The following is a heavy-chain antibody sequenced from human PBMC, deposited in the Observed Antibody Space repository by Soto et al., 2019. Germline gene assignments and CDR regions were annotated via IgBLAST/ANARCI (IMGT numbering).Heavy chain of an antibody. J-gene: IGHJ6*02. Sequence: ASVKVSCTASGYTFTGYYMHWVRQAPGQGLEWMGWINPNSGGTNYAQKFQGWVTMTRDTSISTAYMELSRLRSDDTAVYYCARGPWIQPNYYYYYGMDVWGQGTTVTVSS. D-gene: IGHD5-18*01. V-gene: IGHV1-2*04. CDR3: ARGPWIQPNYYYYYGMDV. CDR1: GYTFTGYY. CDR2: INPNSGGT.